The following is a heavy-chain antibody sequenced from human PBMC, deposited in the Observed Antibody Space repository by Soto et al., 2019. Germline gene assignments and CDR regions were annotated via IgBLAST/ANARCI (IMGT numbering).Heavy chain of an antibody. CDR1: GFTFSTYP. D-gene: IGHD3-10*01. Sequence: GGSLRLSCAASGFTFSTYPMIWVCQAPGTGLEWVSSISSDSSYIYYDDPARGRFAIARVDADNSLYLLMNSSGVDAAAADYFASRSGSRDSDTGRYSTFDYWGQGTLVTVSS. J-gene: IGHJ4*02. V-gene: IGHV3-21*01. CDR2: ISSDSSYI. CDR3: ASRSGSRDSDTGRYSTFDY.